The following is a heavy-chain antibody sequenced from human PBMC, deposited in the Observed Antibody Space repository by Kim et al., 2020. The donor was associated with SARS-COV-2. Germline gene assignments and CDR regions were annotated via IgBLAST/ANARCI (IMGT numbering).Heavy chain of an antibody. V-gene: IGHV3-30*04. D-gene: IGHD6-19*01. J-gene: IGHJ4*02. CDR1: GFTFSSYA. CDR2: ISYDGSNK. CDR3: ARDGVSMAVAGTFDY. Sequence: GGSLRLSCAASGFTFSSYAMHWVRQAPGKGLEWVAVISYDGSNKYYADSVKGRFTISRDNSKNTLYLQMNSLRAEDTAVYYCARDGVSMAVAGTFDYWGQGTLVTVSS.